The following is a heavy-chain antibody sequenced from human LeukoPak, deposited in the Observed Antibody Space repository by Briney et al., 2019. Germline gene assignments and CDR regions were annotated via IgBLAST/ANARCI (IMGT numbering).Heavy chain of an antibody. Sequence: GGSLRLSCVASGFTFSSFAMSWVRQAPGKGLEWVSAISQSATATYYGDSVKGRSSISRDDSKNTVYLQINSLRADDTAIYYCAKESPYTSPRNYYFDYWGQGTLVTVSS. D-gene: IGHD1-14*01. CDR1: GFTFSSFA. V-gene: IGHV3-23*01. CDR3: AKESPYTSPRNYYFDY. J-gene: IGHJ4*02. CDR2: ISQSATAT.